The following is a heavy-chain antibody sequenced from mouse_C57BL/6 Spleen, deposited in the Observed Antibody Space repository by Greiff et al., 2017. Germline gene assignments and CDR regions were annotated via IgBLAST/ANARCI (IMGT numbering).Heavy chain of an antibody. Sequence: DVKLVESGGGLVQPGGSLSLSCAASGFTFTDYYMSWVRQPPGKALEWLGFIRHKANGYTTEYSASVKGRFTISRDNSQSILYLQMNALRAEDSATYYCARDYGDWYFDVWGTGTTVTVSS. D-gene: IGHD1-1*02. CDR2: IRHKANGYTT. J-gene: IGHJ1*03. CDR1: GFTFTDYY. CDR3: ARDYGDWYFDV. V-gene: IGHV7-3*01.